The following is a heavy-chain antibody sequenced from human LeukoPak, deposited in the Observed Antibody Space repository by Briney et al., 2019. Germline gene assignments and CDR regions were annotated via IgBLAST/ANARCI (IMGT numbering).Heavy chain of an antibody. CDR3: AKDKDFWSDYMNPTFGS. CDR1: GFTFDDYA. CDR2: ISWNNGSI. V-gene: IGHV3-9*01. J-gene: IGHJ4*02. D-gene: IGHD3-3*01. Sequence: QPGRSLRLSCAASGFTFDDYAMHWVRQAPGKGLEWVSGISWNNGSIGYADSVKGRFNISRDNAKNSLYLQMNSLRVEDTAFYYCAKDKDFWSDYMNPTFGSWGQGTLVTVSS.